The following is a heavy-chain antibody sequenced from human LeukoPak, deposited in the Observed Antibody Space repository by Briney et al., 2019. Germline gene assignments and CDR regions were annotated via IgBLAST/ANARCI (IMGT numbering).Heavy chain of an antibody. Sequence: ASVKVSCKTSGYTFTSYGFSWVRQAPGQGLEWMGWISASNGNTEYAQKFQGRVTMTTDTSTSTGYMELRSLRSDDTAVYYCVRDIKYGDLDYWGQGTQVTVSS. CDR3: VRDIKYGDLDY. CDR2: ISASNGNT. CDR1: GYTFTSYG. J-gene: IGHJ4*02. V-gene: IGHV1-18*01. D-gene: IGHD7-27*01.